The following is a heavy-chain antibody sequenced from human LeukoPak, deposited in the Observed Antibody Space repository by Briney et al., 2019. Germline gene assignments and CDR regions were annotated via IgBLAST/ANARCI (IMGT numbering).Heavy chain of an antibody. CDR2: INHSGST. Sequence: SETLSLTCAVYGGSFSGYYWSWIRQPPGKGMEWIGEINHSGSTYYNPSLKSRVTISVDTSKNQFSLKLSSVTAADTAVYYCARVGGPTVTGCYYWGQGTLVTVSS. D-gene: IGHD4-17*01. CDR3: ARVGGPTVTGCYY. J-gene: IGHJ4*02. V-gene: IGHV4-34*01. CDR1: GGSFSGYY.